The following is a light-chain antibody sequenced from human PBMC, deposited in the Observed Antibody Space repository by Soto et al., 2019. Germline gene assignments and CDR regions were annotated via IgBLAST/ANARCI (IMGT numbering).Light chain of an antibody. CDR3: QQVNSYPLT. CDR2: ATS. Sequence: DIQLTQSPSFLSASVGDRVTITCRASQDIANYLAWYQQKPGKAPKFLIYATSTFQSGLPSRFSGSGSGTEFPLTISSRQPENFATYYGQQVNSYPLTFGGGPRWRSN. V-gene: IGKV1-9*01. CDR1: QDIANY. J-gene: IGKJ4*01.